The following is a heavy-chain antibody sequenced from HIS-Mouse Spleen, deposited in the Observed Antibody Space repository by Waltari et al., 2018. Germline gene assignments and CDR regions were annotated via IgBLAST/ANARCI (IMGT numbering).Heavy chain of an antibody. CDR1: GGSLSSSSSY. CDR3: ARRRGWFDY. D-gene: IGHD6-19*01. V-gene: IGHV4-39*01. J-gene: IGHJ4*02. Sequence: QLQLQESGPGLVKPSETLSPPCTVSGGSLSSSSSYWGWIRQPPGKGLEWIGSIYYSGGTYYNPSLKSRVTISVDTSKNQFSLKLSSVTAADTAVYYCARRRGWFDYWGQGTLVTVSS. CDR2: IYYSGGT.